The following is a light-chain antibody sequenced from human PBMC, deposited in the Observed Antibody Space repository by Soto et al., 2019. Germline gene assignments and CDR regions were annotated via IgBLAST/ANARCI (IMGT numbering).Light chain of an antibody. CDR3: SSYTSSSIVV. CDR1: NSDIGGYNH. CDR2: EVS. J-gene: IGLJ2*01. V-gene: IGLV2-14*01. Sequence: QSALTQPASVSGSPGQSITISCTGTNSDIGGYNHVSWYQQRPGKAPKLMIYEVSNRPSGISNRFSGSKSGNTASLTISGLQAEDEADYYCSSYTSSSIVVFGGGTKLTVL.